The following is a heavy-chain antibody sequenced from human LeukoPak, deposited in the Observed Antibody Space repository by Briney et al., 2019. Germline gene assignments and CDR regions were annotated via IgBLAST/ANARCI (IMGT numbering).Heavy chain of an antibody. CDR2: ISYDGSNK. Sequence: QPGGSLRLSCAASGFTFSSYGMHWVRQAPGKGLEWVAVISYDGSNKYYADSVKGRFTISRDNSKNTLYLQMNSLRAEDTAVYYCAKQVHTIFGVDTLGAFDIWGQGTMVTVSS. J-gene: IGHJ3*02. D-gene: IGHD3-3*01. V-gene: IGHV3-30*18. CDR1: GFTFSSYG. CDR3: AKQVHTIFGVDTLGAFDI.